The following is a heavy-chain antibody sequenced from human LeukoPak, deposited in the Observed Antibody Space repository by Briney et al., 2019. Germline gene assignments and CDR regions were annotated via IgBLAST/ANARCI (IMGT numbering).Heavy chain of an antibody. V-gene: IGHV3-30*02. J-gene: IGHJ4*02. D-gene: IGHD2-2*01. Sequence: GGSLRLSCAASGFTFSSYGMHWVRQAPGKGLEWVAFIRYDGSNKYYADSVKGRFTISRDNSKNTLYLQMNSLRAEDTAVYCCAKDRPRSTSCLLCGSFDYWGQGTLVTVSS. CDR1: GFTFSSYG. CDR3: AKDRPRSTSCLLCGSFDY. CDR2: IRYDGSNK.